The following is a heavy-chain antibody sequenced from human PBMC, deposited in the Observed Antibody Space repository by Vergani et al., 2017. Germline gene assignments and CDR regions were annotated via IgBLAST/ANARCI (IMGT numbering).Heavy chain of an antibody. J-gene: IGHJ6*02. CDR3: ASTQRGLPRYYGMDV. V-gene: IGHV3-11*05. CDR2: ISSSSSYT. CDR1: GFTFSDYY. Sequence: VQLVESGGGLVQPGGSLRLSCAASGFTFSDYYMSWIRQAPGKGLEWVSYISSSSSYTNYADSVKGRFTISRDNAKNSLYLQMNSLRAEDTAVYYCASTQRGLPRYYGMDVWGQGTTVTVSS. D-gene: IGHD3-16*01.